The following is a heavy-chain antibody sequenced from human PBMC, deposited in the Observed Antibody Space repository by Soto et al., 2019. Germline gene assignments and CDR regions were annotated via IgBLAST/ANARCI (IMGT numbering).Heavy chain of an antibody. Sequence: GGSLRLSCAASGFTFSSYGMHWVRQAPGKGLEWVAVISYDGSNKYYADSVKGRFTISRDNSKNTLYLQMNSLRAEDTAVYYCAKDFEDSSGSYANYYYGMDVWGQGTTVTVSS. CDR2: ISYDGSNK. J-gene: IGHJ6*02. CDR1: GFTFSSYG. CDR3: AKDFEDSSGSYANYYYGMDV. D-gene: IGHD3-22*01. V-gene: IGHV3-30*18.